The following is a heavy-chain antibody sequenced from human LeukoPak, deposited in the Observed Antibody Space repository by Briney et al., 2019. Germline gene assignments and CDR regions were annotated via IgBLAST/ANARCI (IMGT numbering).Heavy chain of an antibody. D-gene: IGHD3-10*01. J-gene: IGHJ4*02. CDR3: ARDSITMVRGVTDYFDY. CDR1: GASISSGGYY. CDR2: IYHSGST. Sequence: PSQTLSLTCTVSGASISSGGYYWSWIRQPPGKGLEWIGYIYHSGSTYYNPSLKSRVTISVDRSKNQFSLKLSSVTAADTAVYYCARDSITMVRGVTDYFDYWGQGTLVTVSS. V-gene: IGHV4-30-2*01.